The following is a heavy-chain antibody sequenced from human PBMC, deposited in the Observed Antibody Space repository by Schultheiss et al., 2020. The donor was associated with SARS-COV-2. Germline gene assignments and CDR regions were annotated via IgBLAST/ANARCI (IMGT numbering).Heavy chain of an antibody. CDR3: ASAIEPMIVVVIPWD. Sequence: GESLKISCAASGLTLKNYGMSWVRQAPGKGLEWVSGISGSGGSTFYADSVKGRFIISRDDSKNTLYLQMNSLRAEDTAVYYCASAIEPMIVVVIPWDWGQGTLVTVSS. D-gene: IGHD3-22*01. J-gene: IGHJ4*02. V-gene: IGHV3-23*01. CDR1: GLTLKNYG. CDR2: ISGSGGST.